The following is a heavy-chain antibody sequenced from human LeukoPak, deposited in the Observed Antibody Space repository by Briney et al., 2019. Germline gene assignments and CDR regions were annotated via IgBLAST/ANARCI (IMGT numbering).Heavy chain of an antibody. D-gene: IGHD5-24*01. Sequence: SETLSLTCTVSGGSISSYYWSWIRQPPGKGLEWIGYIYYSGSTNYNPSLNSRVTISVDTSKNQFSLKLSSVTAADTAVYYCARDGYNYGLDPWGQGTLVTVSS. CDR3: ARDGYNYGLDP. CDR2: IYYSGST. CDR1: GGSISSYY. J-gene: IGHJ5*02. V-gene: IGHV4-59*01.